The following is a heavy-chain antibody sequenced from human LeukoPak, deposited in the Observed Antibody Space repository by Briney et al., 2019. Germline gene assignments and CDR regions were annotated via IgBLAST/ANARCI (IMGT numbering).Heavy chain of an antibody. J-gene: IGHJ4*02. V-gene: IGHV3-30*18. Sequence: GGSLRLSCEASGFTFNNYGMHWIRQAPGKGLEWLAIISYDGNNKHYADSVKGRFTISRDNSKNTLYLQMQSLRAEDTAVYYCAKGLRYYDSSGPLDYWGQGTLVTVSS. CDR1: GFTFNNYG. D-gene: IGHD3-22*01. CDR2: ISYDGNNK. CDR3: AKGLRYYDSSGPLDY.